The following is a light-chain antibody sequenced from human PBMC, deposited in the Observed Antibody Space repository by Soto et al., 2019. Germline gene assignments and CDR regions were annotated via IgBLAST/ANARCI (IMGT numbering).Light chain of an antibody. Sequence: QSALTQPASVSGSPGQSITISCTGTSSDVGGYNYVSWYQHHPGKAPKVMIYDVSNRPSGVSNRFSGSKSGNTASLTISGLQAEDEADYYCSSYTISSTLVFGGGTKLTV. CDR3: SSYTISSTLV. V-gene: IGLV2-14*03. CDR2: DVS. J-gene: IGLJ2*01. CDR1: SSDVGGYNY.